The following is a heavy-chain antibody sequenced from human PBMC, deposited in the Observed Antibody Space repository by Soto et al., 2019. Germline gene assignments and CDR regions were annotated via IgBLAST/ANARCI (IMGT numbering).Heavy chain of an antibody. J-gene: IGHJ6*02. D-gene: IGHD3-3*01. V-gene: IGHV3-30-3*01. CDR1: GFNFSNYV. CDR2: ISYDGINK. CDR3: ARDQRDSWSGNYFYYGMDV. Sequence: VGSLRLSCAASGFNFSNYVMHWVRQAPGKGLEWLAVISYDGINKYYADSVRGRFTISRDNSKNMVYLQMSSLRDEDTAVYYCARDQRDSWSGNYFYYGMDVWGQGTTVTVSS.